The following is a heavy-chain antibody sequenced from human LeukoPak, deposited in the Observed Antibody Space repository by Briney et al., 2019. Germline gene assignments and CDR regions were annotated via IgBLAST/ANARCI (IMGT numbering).Heavy chain of an antibody. CDR3: AKEGGDWGEGYFDY. CDR1: GFTFSDSY. D-gene: IGHD7-27*01. J-gene: IGHJ4*02. CDR2: ISSSGGTI. Sequence: GGSLRLSCVASGFTFSDSYMSWIRQVPGKGLEWISYISSSGGTIYYADSVKGRFTISRDNAKNSLYLQMNSLRAEDTAVYYCAKEGGDWGEGYFDYWGQGTLVTVSS. V-gene: IGHV3-11*01.